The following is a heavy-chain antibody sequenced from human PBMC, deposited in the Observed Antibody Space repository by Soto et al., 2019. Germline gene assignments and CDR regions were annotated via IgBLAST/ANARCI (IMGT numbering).Heavy chain of an antibody. D-gene: IGHD2-15*01. Sequence: QVQLQESGPGLVKPSETLSLTCTVSGGSVNGGSYYWSWIRQPPGKGLDWIGYVFYTGSATYNLSLKSRATISVDTSKNQFSLRLNAVTAADTAVYYCARGKLPRGGYFDPWGQGTLVAVSS. CDR3: ARGKLPRGGYFDP. J-gene: IGHJ5*02. CDR1: GGSVNGGSYY. V-gene: IGHV4-61*01. CDR2: VFYTGSA.